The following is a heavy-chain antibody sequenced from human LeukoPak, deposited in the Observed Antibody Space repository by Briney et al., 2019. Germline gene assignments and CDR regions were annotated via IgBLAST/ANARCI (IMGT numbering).Heavy chain of an antibody. D-gene: IGHD5-12*01. CDR3: ARDRSGYDFGVYDY. CDR1: GFSFTSYA. CDR2: ISGSGTTI. Sequence: PGGSLRLSCAASGFSFTSYAMSWVRQAPGKGLDWVSGISGSGTTIYYADSAKGRFTISRDNSKNTLYLQMNSLRAEDTAVYYCARDRSGYDFGVYDYWGQGTLVTVSS. V-gene: IGHV3-23*01. J-gene: IGHJ4*02.